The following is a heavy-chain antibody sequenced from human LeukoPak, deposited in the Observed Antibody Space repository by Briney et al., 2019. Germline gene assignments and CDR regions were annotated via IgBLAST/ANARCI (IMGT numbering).Heavy chain of an antibody. D-gene: IGHD3-22*01. CDR3: AKDSTYYDSSGYGSATNYFDY. Sequence: GGSLRLSCAASGFTFSSYAMSWVRQAPGKGLEWVSAISGSGGSTYYADSVKGRFTISRDNSKNTLYLQMNSLRAEDTAVYYCAKDSTYYDSSGYGSATNYFDYWGQGTLVTVSS. CDR1: GFTFSSYA. V-gene: IGHV3-23*01. J-gene: IGHJ4*02. CDR2: ISGSGGST.